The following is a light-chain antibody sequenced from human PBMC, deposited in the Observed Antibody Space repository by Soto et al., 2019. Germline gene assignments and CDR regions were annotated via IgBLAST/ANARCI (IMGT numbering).Light chain of an antibody. Sequence: DRDTITCRASQSISSCLAWYQQKPGKAPRLLIYGTSNIHSGVPPRFSGSGSGTDFTLAISSLQSEDSAIYYCQQAVKCPGRYGRGTKVDIK. V-gene: IGKV1-5*01. CDR1: QSISSC. CDR2: GTS. J-gene: IGKJ1*01. CDR3: QQAVKCPGR.